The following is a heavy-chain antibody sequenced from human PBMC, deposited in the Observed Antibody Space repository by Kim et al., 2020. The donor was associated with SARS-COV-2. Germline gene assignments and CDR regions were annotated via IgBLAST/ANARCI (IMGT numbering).Heavy chain of an antibody. Sequence: SETLSLTCNASGGSISTYYWNWIRQPPGKGLEWIGFVYYSGVTKYNPSPKNRRSISRDTTKNHFSLSLISGTAADAAVDYYATLGYSYGSGTYFYYWG. J-gene: IGHJ4*01. CDR2: VYYSGVT. CDR1: GGSISTYY. V-gene: IGHV4-59*12. CDR3: ATLGYSYGSGTYFYY. D-gene: IGHD3-10*01.